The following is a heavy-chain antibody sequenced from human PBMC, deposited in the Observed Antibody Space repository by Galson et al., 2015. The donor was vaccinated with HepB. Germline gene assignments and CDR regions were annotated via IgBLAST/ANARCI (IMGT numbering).Heavy chain of an antibody. V-gene: IGHV1-18*04. CDR2: ISAYNGNT. D-gene: IGHD3-22*01. J-gene: IGHJ4*02. CDR1: GYTFTSYG. Sequence: SVKVSCKASGYTFTSYGISWVRQAPGQGLEWMGWISAYNGNTNYAQKLQGRVTMTTDTSTSTAYMEVRSLRSDDTAVYYCARAVHQYYYDSSGYYYLEWWGQGTLVTVSS. CDR3: ARAVHQYYYDSSGYYYLEW.